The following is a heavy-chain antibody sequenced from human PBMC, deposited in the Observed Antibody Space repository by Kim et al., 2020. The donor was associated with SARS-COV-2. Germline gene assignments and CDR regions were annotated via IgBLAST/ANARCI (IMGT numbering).Heavy chain of an antibody. Sequence: SETLSLSCAVSGVSFSDYYLTWIRQPPGKGLEWIGEINHIGSTNYNASLKSRVTMSVDTSKNTLSLKMSSVTAADTAVYYCAKYDARYCCGGNYCYFDYWGQGTLVTVS. V-gene: IGHV4-34*01. CDR1: GVSFSDYY. CDR3: AKYDARYCCGGNYCYFDY. D-gene: IGHD2-15*01. CDR2: INHIGST. J-gene: IGHJ4*02.